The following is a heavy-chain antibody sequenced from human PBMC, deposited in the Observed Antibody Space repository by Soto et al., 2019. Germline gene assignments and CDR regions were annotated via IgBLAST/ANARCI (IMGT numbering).Heavy chain of an antibody. V-gene: IGHV1-18*04. CDR2: ISAYNGNT. Sequence: ASVKVSCKASGYTXXSDGISWGLQAPGQGLEWMGWISAYNGNTNYAQKLQGRVTITTDTSTSTAYMELRSLRSDDTAVYYCARGEYYYDSSGLERLPFDPWGQGTLVTVSS. J-gene: IGHJ5*02. D-gene: IGHD3-22*01. CDR3: ARGEYYYDSSGLERLPFDP. CDR1: GYTXXSDG.